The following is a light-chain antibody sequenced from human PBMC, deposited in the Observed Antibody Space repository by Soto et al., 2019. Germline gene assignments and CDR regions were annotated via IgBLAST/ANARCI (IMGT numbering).Light chain of an antibody. CDR1: SSDAGGYNY. Sequence: QSALTQPASVSGSPGQSITISCTGTSSDAGGYNYVSWYQQHPGKAPKLMIYEVSNRPSGVSNRFSGSKSGNTASLTISGLQAEDEADYYCSSYTSSSTLFSVFGTGTKVTVL. CDR3: SSYTSSSTLFSV. V-gene: IGLV2-14*01. J-gene: IGLJ1*01. CDR2: EVS.